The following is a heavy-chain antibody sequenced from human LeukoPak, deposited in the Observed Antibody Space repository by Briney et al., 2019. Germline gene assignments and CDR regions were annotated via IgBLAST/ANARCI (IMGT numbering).Heavy chain of an antibody. CDR2: INPNSGGT. CDR3: ARDSKRRWLPTVLTYYFDY. J-gene: IGHJ4*02. CDR1: GYTFTGYY. D-gene: IGHD3-22*01. Sequence: ASVKVSCKASGYTFTGYYIHWVRQAPGQGLEWMGRINPNSGGTNYAQKFQGRVTMTRDTSISTAYMELSRLRSDDTAVYYCARDSKRRWLPTVLTYYFDYWGQGTLVTVSS. V-gene: IGHV1-2*06.